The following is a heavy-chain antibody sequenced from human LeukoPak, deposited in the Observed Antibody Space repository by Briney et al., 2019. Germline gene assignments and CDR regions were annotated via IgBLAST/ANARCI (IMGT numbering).Heavy chain of an antibody. V-gene: IGHV4-59*08. CDR1: GGSISSYY. Sequence: SETLSLTCTVSGGSISSYYWSWIRQPPGKGLEWIGYIYYSGSTNYNPSLKSRVTISVDTSKNQFSLKLSSVTAADTAVYYCARLIGYCSSTSCYGFHWFDPWGQGTLVTVSS. CDR3: ARLIGYCSSTSCYGFHWFDP. D-gene: IGHD2-2*01. J-gene: IGHJ5*02. CDR2: IYYSGST.